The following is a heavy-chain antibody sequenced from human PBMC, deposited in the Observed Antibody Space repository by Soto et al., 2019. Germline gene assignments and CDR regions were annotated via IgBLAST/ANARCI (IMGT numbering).Heavy chain of an antibody. CDR3: ARGRHWFGP. V-gene: IGHV4-59*08. Sequence: PSETLSLTCTVSGISITSSYWHWFRQSPGKGLEWIGQISDRGDINYNPPLESRVAISTDTSKNRVSLTLTAVNAADTAVYFCARGRHWFGPWGQGTLVTVSS. J-gene: IGHJ5*02. CDR1: GISITSSY. CDR2: ISDRGDI.